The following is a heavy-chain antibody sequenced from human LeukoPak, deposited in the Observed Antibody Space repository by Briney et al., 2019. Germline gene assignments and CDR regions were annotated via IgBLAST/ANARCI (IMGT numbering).Heavy chain of an antibody. J-gene: IGHJ4*02. V-gene: IGHV4-39*01. Sequence: SETPSLTCTVSGGSISSSSYYWGWIRQPPGKGLEWIGSIYYSGSTYYNPSLKSRVTISVDTSKNQFSLKLSSVTAADTAVYYCARVRITIFGVVMGYFDYWGQGTLVTVSS. CDR3: ARVRITIFGVVMGYFDY. D-gene: IGHD3-3*01. CDR1: GGSISSSSYY. CDR2: IYYSGST.